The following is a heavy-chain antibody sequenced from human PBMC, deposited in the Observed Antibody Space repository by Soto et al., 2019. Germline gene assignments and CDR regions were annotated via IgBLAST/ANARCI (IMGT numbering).Heavy chain of an antibody. Sequence: ASVKVSCKASGYTFTSYARNWVRQAPGQRLEWMGWISAYNGNTNYAQKLQGRVTMTTDTSTSTAYMELRSLRSDDTAVYYCARDKGYESWFDPWGQGTLVTVSS. CDR3: ARDKGYESWFDP. V-gene: IGHV1-18*01. D-gene: IGHD5-18*01. CDR1: GYTFTSYA. J-gene: IGHJ5*02. CDR2: ISAYNGNT.